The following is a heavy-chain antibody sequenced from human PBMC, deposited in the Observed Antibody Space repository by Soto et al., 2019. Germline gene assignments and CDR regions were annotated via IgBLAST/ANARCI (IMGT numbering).Heavy chain of an antibody. V-gene: IGHV1-58*01. D-gene: IGHD2-8*01. CDR3: AADATAWQQMVPSDY. Sequence: QMQLEQSGPEVKKPGTSVKVSCKASGLTFTSSAFQWVRQARGQRLEWIGWIAVGSGYTNYAQRFQDRVPLTRDMSTATTYMELSRLTSEDPAIYYCAADATAWQQMVPSDYWGQGTLVTVSS. CDR2: IAVGSGYT. CDR1: GLTFTSSA. J-gene: IGHJ4*02.